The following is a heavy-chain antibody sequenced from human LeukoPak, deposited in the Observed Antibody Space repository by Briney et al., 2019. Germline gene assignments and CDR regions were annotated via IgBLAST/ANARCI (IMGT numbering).Heavy chain of an antibody. CDR2: IYYSGST. CDR3: ARGDYGGNSIDY. Sequence: PSETLSLTCTVSGGSISSDCWSWIRQPPGKGLEWIGYIYYSGSTYYNPSLKSRVTISVDTSKNQFSLKLSSVTAADTAVYYCARGDYGGNSIDYWGQGTLVTVSS. V-gene: IGHV4-30-4*01. J-gene: IGHJ4*02. D-gene: IGHD4-23*01. CDR1: GGSISSDC.